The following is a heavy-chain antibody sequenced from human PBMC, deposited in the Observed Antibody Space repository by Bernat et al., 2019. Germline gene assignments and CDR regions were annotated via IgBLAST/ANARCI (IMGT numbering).Heavy chain of an antibody. CDR3: AKEIMRATVTTVVAFDI. D-gene: IGHD4-17*01. V-gene: IGHV3-30*18. J-gene: IGHJ3*02. CDR1: GFTFSIYG. Sequence: QVQLVESGGGVVQPGRSLRLSCAASGFTFSIYGMHWVRQAPGKGLEWVAVISYDGSNKYYADSVKGRFTISRDNSKNTLYLQMNSLRAEDTAVYYCAKEIMRATVTTVVAFDIWGQGTMVTVSS. CDR2: ISYDGSNK.